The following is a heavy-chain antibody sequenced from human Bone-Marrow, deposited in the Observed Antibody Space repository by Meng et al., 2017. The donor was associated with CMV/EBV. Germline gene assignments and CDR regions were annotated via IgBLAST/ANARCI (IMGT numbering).Heavy chain of an antibody. CDR2: INPNSGGT. Sequence: ASVKVSCKASGYTFTGYYMHWVRQAPGQGLEWMGWINPNSGGTNYAQKFQGRVTMTRDTSISTAYMELRSLRSEDTAVYYCARSDSSSTPVGDYYYYYGMDVWGQGTTVTVSS. D-gene: IGHD1-26*01. V-gene: IGHV1-2*02. J-gene: IGHJ6*02. CDR3: ARSDSSSTPVGDYYYYYGMDV. CDR1: GYTFTGYY.